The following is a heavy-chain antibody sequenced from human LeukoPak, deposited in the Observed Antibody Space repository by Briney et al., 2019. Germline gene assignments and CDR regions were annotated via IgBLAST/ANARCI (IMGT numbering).Heavy chain of an antibody. D-gene: IGHD3-22*01. CDR3: ARVSVIVVVIDY. Sequence: PQTLSLTCTVSGGSISSGDYYWSWIRQPPGKGLEWIGYIYYSGSTYYNPSLKSRVTISVDTSKNQFSLKLSSVTAADTAVYYCARVSVIVVVIDYWGQGTLDTVSS. CDR2: IYYSGST. J-gene: IGHJ4*02. CDR1: GGSISSGDYY. V-gene: IGHV4-30-4*08.